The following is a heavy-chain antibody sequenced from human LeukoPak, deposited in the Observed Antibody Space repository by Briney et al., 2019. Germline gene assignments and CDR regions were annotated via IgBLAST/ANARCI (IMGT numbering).Heavy chain of an antibody. D-gene: IGHD1-26*01. CDR3: AKDFLGGSLPSGWFDP. Sequence: PGGSLRLSCAASGFTFSTYGMHWVRQAPGKGLEFVSVISSNGGSTYYANSVKGRFTISRDNSKNTLYLQMNSLRAEDTAVYYCAKDFLGGSLPSGWFDPWGQGTLVTVSS. CDR2: ISSNGGST. V-gene: IGHV3-64*01. CDR1: GFTFSTYG. J-gene: IGHJ5*02.